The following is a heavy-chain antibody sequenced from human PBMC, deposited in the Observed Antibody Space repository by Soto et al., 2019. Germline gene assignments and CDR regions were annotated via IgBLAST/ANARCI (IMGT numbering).Heavy chain of an antibody. CDR1: GFTVSSNY. Sequence: GGSLRLSCAASGFTVSSNYMSWVRQAPGKGLEWVSVIYSGGSTYYTDSVKGRFTISRDNSKNTLYLQMNSLRAEDTAVYYCARGPRDEPPFDIWGQGTMVTVSS. V-gene: IGHV3-66*01. CDR3: ARGPRDEPPFDI. J-gene: IGHJ3*02. CDR2: IYSGGST.